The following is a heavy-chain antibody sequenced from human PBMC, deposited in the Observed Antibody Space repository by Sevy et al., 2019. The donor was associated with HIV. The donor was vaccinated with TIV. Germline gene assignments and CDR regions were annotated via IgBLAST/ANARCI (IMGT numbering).Heavy chain of an antibody. D-gene: IGHD1-26*01. V-gene: IGHV1-24*01. CDR2: FDPEDGET. J-gene: IGHJ6*02. Sequence: ASVKVSCKVSGYTLTELSMHWERQAPGKGLEWMGGFDPEDGETIYAQKFQGRVTMTEDTSTDTAYMELSSLRSEDTAVYYCATPNNSGSYYYGMDVWGQGTTVTVSS. CDR3: ATPNNSGSYYYGMDV. CDR1: GYTLTELS.